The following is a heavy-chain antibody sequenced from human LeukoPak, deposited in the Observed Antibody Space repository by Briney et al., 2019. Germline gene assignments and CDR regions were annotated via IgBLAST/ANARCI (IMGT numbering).Heavy chain of an antibody. J-gene: IGHJ4*02. CDR3: AKDQGTGIAAAGTSHY. Sequence: GGSLRLSCAASGFTFSSYAMSWVRQAPGKGLEWVSVISGSGGSTYYADSVKGRFTIPRDNSKNTLYLQMNSLRAEDTAVYYCAKDQGTGIAAAGTSHYWGQGTLVTVSS. D-gene: IGHD6-13*01. CDR2: ISGSGGST. CDR1: GFTFSSYA. V-gene: IGHV3-23*01.